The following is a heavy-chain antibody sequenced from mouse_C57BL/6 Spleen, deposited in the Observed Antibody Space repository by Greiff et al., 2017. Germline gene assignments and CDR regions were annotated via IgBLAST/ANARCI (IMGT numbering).Heavy chain of an antibody. CDR3: ARSGDSSGPSWFAY. D-gene: IGHD3-2*02. Sequence: VQLQQSGPELVKPGASVKIPCKASGYTFTDYNMDWVKQSHGKSLEWIGDINPNNGGTIYNQKFKGKATLTVDKSSSTAYMELRSLTSEDTAVYYCARSGDSSGPSWFAYWGQGTLVTVSA. CDR1: GYTFTDYN. CDR2: INPNNGGT. V-gene: IGHV1-18*01. J-gene: IGHJ3*01.